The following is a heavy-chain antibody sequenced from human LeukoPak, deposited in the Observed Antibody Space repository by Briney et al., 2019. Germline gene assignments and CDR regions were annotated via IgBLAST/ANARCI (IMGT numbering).Heavy chain of an antibody. CDR2: IDPSDSYT. CDR3: AGAGIAVAGKAEYFQH. CDR1: GYSFTSYW. D-gene: IGHD6-19*01. J-gene: IGHJ1*01. V-gene: IGHV5-10-1*01. Sequence: GESLLISRKGSGYSFTSYWISSVLQMPGKGLEWMGRIDPSDSYTNYSPSFQGHVTISADKSISTAYLQWSSLKASDTAMYYCAGAGIAVAGKAEYFQHWGQGTLVTVSS.